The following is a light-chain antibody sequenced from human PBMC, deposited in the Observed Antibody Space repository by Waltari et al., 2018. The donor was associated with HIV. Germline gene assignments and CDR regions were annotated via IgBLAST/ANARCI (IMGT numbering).Light chain of an antibody. Sequence: DFVMTQSPNSLAVSLGERATINCRSSRTILFSSENRNCLAWYQQKPGQSPKLLIYWASTRASGVPDRFSGSGSGTNFSLTISSLQTDDVALYYCQQYYSLGPTFGGGTKVEIK. CDR3: QQYYSLGPT. V-gene: IGKV4-1*01. J-gene: IGKJ4*01. CDR2: WAS. CDR1: RTILFSSENRNC.